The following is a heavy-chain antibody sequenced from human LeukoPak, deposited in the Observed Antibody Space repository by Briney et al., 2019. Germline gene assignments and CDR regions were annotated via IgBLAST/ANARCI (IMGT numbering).Heavy chain of an antibody. D-gene: IGHD3-3*01. Sequence: ASVKVSRKASGYTFTGYYMHWVRQAPGQGLEWMGWINPNSAGTNYAQKFQGRVTMTRDTSISTAYMELSRLRSDDTAVYYCARDISHDFWSGYYTQNYYYGMDVWGQGTTVTVSS. CDR1: GYTFTGYY. J-gene: IGHJ6*02. CDR2: INPNSAGT. CDR3: ARDISHDFWSGYYTQNYYYGMDV. V-gene: IGHV1-2*02.